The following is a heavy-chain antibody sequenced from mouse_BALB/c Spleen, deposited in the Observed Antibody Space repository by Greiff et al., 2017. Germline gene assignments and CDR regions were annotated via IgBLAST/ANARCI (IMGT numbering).Heavy chain of an antibody. V-gene: IGHV2-9*02. CDR2: IWAGGST. CDR3: ARGDYGSAWFAY. Sequence: VQRVESGPGLVAPSQSLSITCTVSGFSLTSYGVHWVRQPPGKGLEWLGVIWAGGSTNYNSALMSRLSISKDNSKSQVFLKMNSLQTDDTAMYYCARGDYGSAWFAYWGQGTLVTVSA. D-gene: IGHD1-1*01. J-gene: IGHJ3*01. CDR1: GFSLTSYG.